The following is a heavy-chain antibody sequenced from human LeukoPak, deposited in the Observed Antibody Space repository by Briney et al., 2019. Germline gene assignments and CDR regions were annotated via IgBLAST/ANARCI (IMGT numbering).Heavy chain of an antibody. CDR1: GYTFTNYD. D-gene: IGHD2-15*01. CDR2: MNPKSGKT. J-gene: IGHJ4*02. V-gene: IGHV1-8*01. Sequence: ASVTVSCKASGYTFTNYDMNWVRQAAGQGVEGMGWMNPKSGKTGYAQKFHGRVTMTRDTSITTAYMELSCLRSEDTAVYYCARGPPPHCSGGSCYSWGFVGYWGQGTLVTVSS. CDR3: ARGPPPHCSGGSCYSWGFVGY.